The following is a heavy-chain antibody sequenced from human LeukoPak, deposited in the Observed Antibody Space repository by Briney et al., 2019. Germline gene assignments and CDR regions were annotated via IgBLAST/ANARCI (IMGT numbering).Heavy chain of an antibody. D-gene: IGHD4-17*01. J-gene: IGHJ5*02. CDR2: IYTSGST. CDR3: ARGPLTVTRGFDP. Sequence: SETLSLTCTVSGGSIDIYYWSWIRQPAGKGLEWIGRIYTSGSTNYNPSPKTRVTMSVDTSKNQFSLKLSSVTAADTAVYYCARGPLTVTRGFDPWGQGTLVTVSS. V-gene: IGHV4-4*07. CDR1: GGSIDIYY.